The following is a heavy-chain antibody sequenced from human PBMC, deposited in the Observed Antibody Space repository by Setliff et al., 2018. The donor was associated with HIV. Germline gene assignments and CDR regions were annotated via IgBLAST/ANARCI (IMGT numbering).Heavy chain of an antibody. Sequence: SETLSLTCAVSGYSFSSGYYWGWLRQPPGKGLGWIGTIYHSGSTNYNPSLKSRVTISVDTSKNQFSLKLRSVTAADTAMYYCARVSITYWYSIPTFYYYYMDVWGKGTKVTVSS. CDR3: ARVSITYWYSIPTFYYYYMDV. V-gene: IGHV4-38-2*01. CDR2: IYHSGST. CDR1: GYSFSSGYY. D-gene: IGHD2-15*01. J-gene: IGHJ6*03.